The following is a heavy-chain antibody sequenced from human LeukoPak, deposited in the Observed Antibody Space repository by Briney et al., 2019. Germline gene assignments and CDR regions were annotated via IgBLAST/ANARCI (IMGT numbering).Heavy chain of an antibody. Sequence: GGSLRLSCAASGFSFSNYGMNWVRQAPGKGLEWVSGIIGSGGTTYTADSVKGRFTISRDNAKNSLYLQMNSLRVEDTAVYYCARENYYGSGSSPGEFDYWGQGTLVTVSS. CDR1: GFSFSNYG. CDR2: IIGSGGTT. D-gene: IGHD3-10*01. J-gene: IGHJ4*02. V-gene: IGHV3-23*01. CDR3: ARENYYGSGSSPGEFDY.